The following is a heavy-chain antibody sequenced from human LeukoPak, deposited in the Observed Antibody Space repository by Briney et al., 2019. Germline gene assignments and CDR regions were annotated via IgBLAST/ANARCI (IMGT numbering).Heavy chain of an antibody. Sequence: PGGSLRLSCAASGFTLSSYWMSWVRQAPGKGLEWVANIKQDGSEKYYVDSVKGRFTISRDNAKNSLYLQMNSLRAEDTAVYYCARGMTTVTTWFDPWGQGTLVTVSS. CDR2: IKQDGSEK. J-gene: IGHJ5*02. D-gene: IGHD4-17*01. CDR3: ARGMTTVTTWFDP. CDR1: GFTLSSYW. V-gene: IGHV3-7*01.